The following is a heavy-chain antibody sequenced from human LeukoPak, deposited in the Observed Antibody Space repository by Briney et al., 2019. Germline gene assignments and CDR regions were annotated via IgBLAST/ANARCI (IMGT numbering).Heavy chain of an antibody. CDR3: ARGVLLCGCSSTSCYAPRGYYYMDV. Sequence: ASVKVSCKASGGTFSSYAISWVRQAPGQGLEWMGGIIPIFGTANYAQKFQGRVTITADESTSTAYMELSSLRSEDTAVYYCARGVLLCGCSSTSCYAPRGYYYMDVWGKGTTVTVSS. CDR2: IIPIFGTA. CDR1: GGTFSSYA. D-gene: IGHD2-2*01. J-gene: IGHJ6*03. V-gene: IGHV1-69*13.